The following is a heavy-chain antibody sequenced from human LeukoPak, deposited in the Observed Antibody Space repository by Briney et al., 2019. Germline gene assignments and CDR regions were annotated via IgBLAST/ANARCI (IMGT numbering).Heavy chain of an antibody. CDR2: IYYSGST. CDR1: GESISGFY. Sequence: PSETLSLTCTVSGESISGFYWTWIRQPPGKGLEWIGYIYYSGSTNYNPSLKSRVTISVDTSKNQFSLKLSTVTAADTAVYYCARGVVIAPQTFDYWGQGTLVTVSS. D-gene: IGHD2-21*01. J-gene: IGHJ4*02. CDR3: ARGVVIAPQTFDY. V-gene: IGHV4-59*01.